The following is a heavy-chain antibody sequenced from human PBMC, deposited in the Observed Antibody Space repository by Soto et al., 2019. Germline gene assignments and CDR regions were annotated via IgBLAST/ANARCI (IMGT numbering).Heavy chain of an antibody. Sequence: GGSLRLSCAASGLTFGDYALHWVRQVTGKGLEWVSAISTAGDTYYPGSVKGRFTISRENAKNSLYLQMNSLRVEDTAVYYCVRDRVTMVRGDYYGMDVWGQGTTVTVSS. CDR1: GLTFGDYA. CDR3: VRDRVTMVRGDYYGMDV. J-gene: IGHJ6*02. V-gene: IGHV3-13*01. D-gene: IGHD3-10*01. CDR2: ISTAGDT.